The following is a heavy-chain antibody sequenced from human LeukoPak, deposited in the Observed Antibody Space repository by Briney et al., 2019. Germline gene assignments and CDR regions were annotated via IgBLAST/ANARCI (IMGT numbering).Heavy chain of an antibody. CDR1: EFTFSRYA. CDR2: ISDRDDST. V-gene: IGHV3-23*01. Sequence: GGSLRLSCAASEFTFSRYAMNWVRQAPGKGLEWVSTISDRDDSTYYADSMKGRFTISRDSSKSTLYLQMNSLRAEDTAVYYCARDPTSTVSGEGYWGQGTLVTVSS. J-gene: IGHJ4*02. CDR3: ARDPTSTVSGEGY. D-gene: IGHD3-10*02.